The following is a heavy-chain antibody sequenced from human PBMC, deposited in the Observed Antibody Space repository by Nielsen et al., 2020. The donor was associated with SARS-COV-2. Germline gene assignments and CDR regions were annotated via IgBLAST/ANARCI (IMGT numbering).Heavy chain of an antibody. V-gene: IGHV3-21*01. CDR3: ARDINRLWFGELEAHYYYYGMDV. CDR2: ISSSSSYI. D-gene: IGHD3-10*01. CDR1: GFTFSSYS. J-gene: IGHJ6*02. Sequence: GESLKISCAASGFTFSSYSMNWVRQAPGKGLEWVSSISSSSSYIYYADSVKGRFTISRDNAKNSLYLQMNSLRAENTAVYYCARDINRLWFGELEAHYYYYGMDVWGQGTTVTVSS.